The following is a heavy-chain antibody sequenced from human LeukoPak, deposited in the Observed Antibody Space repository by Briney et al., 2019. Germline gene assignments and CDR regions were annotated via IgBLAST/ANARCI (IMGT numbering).Heavy chain of an antibody. CDR3: ASSGSGWSRFDY. V-gene: IGHV1-69*06. CDR1: GGTFNSYA. CDR2: IIPMSDTA. Sequence: SVKVSCKASGGTFNSYAISWVRQAPGQGLEWMGGIIPMSDTANYPQKFRGRLTITADIPTSTVYMELSSLRSEDTAVYYCASSGSGWSRFDYWGQGTLVTVSS. D-gene: IGHD6-19*01. J-gene: IGHJ4*02.